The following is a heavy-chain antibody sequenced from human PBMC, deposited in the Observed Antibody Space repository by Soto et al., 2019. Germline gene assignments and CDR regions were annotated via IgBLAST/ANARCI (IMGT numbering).Heavy chain of an antibody. CDR3: AREDGVVGATSPFDY. CDR2: INGRGNYK. D-gene: IGHD1-26*01. CDR1: GFTLTTYT. V-gene: IGHV3-21*01. Sequence: EVQLVESGGGLVKPGGSLRLSCAASGFTLTTYTMNWVRQAPGMGLEWVSSINGRGNYKYYTDSVEGRFTISRDNAQNSLYLQMNSLRAEDTAVYYCAREDGVVGATSPFDYWGQGTLVTVSS. J-gene: IGHJ4*02.